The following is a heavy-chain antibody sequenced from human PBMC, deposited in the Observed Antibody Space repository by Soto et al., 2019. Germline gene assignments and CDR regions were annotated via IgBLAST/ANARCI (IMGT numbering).Heavy chain of an antibody. V-gene: IGHV2-5*02. Sequence: QITLKESGPTLVKPTQTLTLTCTFSGFSLSTGGVGVGWIRQPPGKALQWLALIYWDDDKRYTPSLQNRLTITKASYNQVVLTMTNVDPVDTATYYCAHRHVAVVAESTNTFDYWGQGTLVTVSS. CDR3: AHRHVAVVAESTNTFDY. CDR1: GFSLSTGGVG. J-gene: IGHJ4*02. D-gene: IGHD2-8*01. CDR2: IYWDDDK.